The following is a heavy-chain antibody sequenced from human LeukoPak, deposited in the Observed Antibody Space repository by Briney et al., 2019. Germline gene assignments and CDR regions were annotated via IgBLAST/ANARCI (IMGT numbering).Heavy chain of an antibody. CDR2: ISYDGSNK. D-gene: IGHD3-3*01. CDR1: GFTFSSYG. V-gene: IGHV3-30*18. Sequence: GGSLRLSCAASGFTFSSYGMHWVRQAPGKGLEWVAVISYDGSNKYYADSVKGRFTISRDNSKNTLYLQMNSLRAEDTAVYYCAKNYDFWSGYQDYWGQGTLVTVSS. CDR3: AKNYDFWSGYQDY. J-gene: IGHJ4*02.